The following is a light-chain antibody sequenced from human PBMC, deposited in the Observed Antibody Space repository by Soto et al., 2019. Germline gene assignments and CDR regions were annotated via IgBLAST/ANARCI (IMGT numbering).Light chain of an antibody. CDR3: QQSYSAPRT. V-gene: IGKV1-39*01. CDR2: AAS. CDR1: QSISSY. Sequence: DIQMTQSPSSLSASVGDRVTITCRASQSISSYLNWYQQKPGKDPKLLIYAASSLQSGVPSRFSGIGSGTDFTLTINSLQPEDFATYYCQQSYSAPRTFGQGTKVEIK. J-gene: IGKJ1*01.